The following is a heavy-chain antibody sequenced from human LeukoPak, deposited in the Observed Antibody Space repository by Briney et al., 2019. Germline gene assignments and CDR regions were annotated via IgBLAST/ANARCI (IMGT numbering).Heavy chain of an antibody. V-gene: IGHV3-7*01. D-gene: IGHD3-22*01. CDR3: ARGGPDYYDTSGYSDY. CDR1: GFTFSRYW. CDR2: IKQDGSEK. Sequence: GGSLRLSCAASGFTFSRYWMTWVRQAPGKGLEWVANIKQDGSEKYYVDSVKGRFSISRDNAKKSVYLQMDSLRSDDTAVYYCARGGPDYYDTSGYSDYWGQGSLVTVSS. J-gene: IGHJ4*02.